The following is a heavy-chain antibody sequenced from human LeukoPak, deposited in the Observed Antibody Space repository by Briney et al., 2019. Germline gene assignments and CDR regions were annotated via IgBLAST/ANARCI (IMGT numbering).Heavy chain of an antibody. CDR2: ISGSGATT. CDR1: DFTFSRYA. J-gene: IGHJ4*02. V-gene: IGHV3-23*01. D-gene: IGHD5/OR15-5a*01. CDR3: AKLNLRPGDY. Sequence: GGSLRLSCAAPDFTFSRYAMSWVRQAPGKGLEWVSGISGSGATTYYADSVKGRFTISRDNSKNTLYLQMNSLRADDTAVYYCAKLNLRPGDYWGQGTLVTVSS.